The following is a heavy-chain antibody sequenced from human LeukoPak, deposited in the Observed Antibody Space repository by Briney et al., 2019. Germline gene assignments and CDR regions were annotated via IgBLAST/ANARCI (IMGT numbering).Heavy chain of an antibody. D-gene: IGHD2-2*01. V-gene: IGHV4-39*01. Sequence: SETLSLTCTVSGASISSSSFWGWIRRPPGRGLEWIGLIFYSGSTYYNPSLKSRVTLSVDTSDNQFSLKLSSVTATDTAIYYCARRGIAYSTSYFDSWGQGVLVTVSP. CDR1: GASISSSSF. CDR3: ARRGIAYSTSYFDS. CDR2: IFYSGST. J-gene: IGHJ4*02.